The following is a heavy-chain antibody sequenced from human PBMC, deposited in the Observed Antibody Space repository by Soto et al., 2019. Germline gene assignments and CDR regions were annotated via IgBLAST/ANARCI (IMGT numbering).Heavy chain of an antibody. J-gene: IGHJ4*02. Sequence: LSLTCAASGFTFSSYAMSWVRQAPGKGLEWVSAISGSGGSTYYADSVKGRFTISRDNSKNTLYLQMNSLRAEDTAVYYCAKDQWLAGTGYFDYWGQGTLVTVSS. D-gene: IGHD1-1*01. CDR1: GFTFSSYA. V-gene: IGHV3-23*01. CDR2: ISGSGGST. CDR3: AKDQWLAGTGYFDY.